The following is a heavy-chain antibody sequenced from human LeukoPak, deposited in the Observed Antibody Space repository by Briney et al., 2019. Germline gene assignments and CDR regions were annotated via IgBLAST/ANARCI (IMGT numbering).Heavy chain of an antibody. J-gene: IGHJ5*02. Sequence: SETLSLTCAVYGGSFSGYYWSWIRQPPGKGLEWIGEINHSGSTNYNPSLKSRVTISVDTSKNQFSLKLSSVTAADTAVYHCARRVPYYYGSGRDWFDPWGQGTLVTVSS. CDR2: INHSGST. CDR3: ARRVPYYYGSGRDWFDP. D-gene: IGHD3-10*01. CDR1: GGSFSGYY. V-gene: IGHV4-34*01.